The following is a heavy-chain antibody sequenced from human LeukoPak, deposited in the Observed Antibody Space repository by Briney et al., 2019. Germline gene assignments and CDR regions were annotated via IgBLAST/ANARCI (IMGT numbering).Heavy chain of an antibody. D-gene: IGHD2/OR15-2a*01. CDR3: GTWAFYHSLDV. V-gene: IGHV3-43*02. J-gene: IGHJ6*02. CDR1: GFTLGLYA. CDR2: INADGGRT. Sequence: GGSLRLSCAASGFTLGLYAMHWVRQRPGKGLEWVAHINADGGRTFYAESVEGRLTISRDNSKDPLYLQIDSRKTDDTALYYCGTWAFYHSLDVWGQGTTVTASS.